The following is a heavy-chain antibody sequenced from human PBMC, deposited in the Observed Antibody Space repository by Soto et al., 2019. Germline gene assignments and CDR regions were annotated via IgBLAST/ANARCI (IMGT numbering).Heavy chain of an antibody. J-gene: IGHJ4*02. Sequence: GASVKVCGKASGYAFTSYSISWVLQAPGEGLEWMGWISAYNGNTNYAQKLQGRVTMTTDTSTSTAYMGLRSLRSDDTAVYYCARMGRTTRLDYWGQGTLVTVSS. CDR3: ARMGRTTRLDY. V-gene: IGHV1-18*04. D-gene: IGHD1-1*01. CDR2: ISAYNGNT. CDR1: GYAFTSYS.